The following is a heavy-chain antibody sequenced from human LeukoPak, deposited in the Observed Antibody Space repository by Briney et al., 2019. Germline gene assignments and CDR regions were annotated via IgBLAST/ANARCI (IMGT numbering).Heavy chain of an antibody. D-gene: IGHD2-8*01. V-gene: IGHV4-59*01. J-gene: IGHJ6*02. CDR3: ARCMPIYYYYGMDV. CDR2: IYYSGST. Sequence: PSETLSLTYTVSGGSISNYYWSWIRQPPGKGLEWVGFIYYSGSTNYNPSLKSRVSISVDTSKNQLSLKLSSVTAADTAVYYCARCMPIYYYYGMDVWGQGTTVTVSS. CDR1: GGSISNYY.